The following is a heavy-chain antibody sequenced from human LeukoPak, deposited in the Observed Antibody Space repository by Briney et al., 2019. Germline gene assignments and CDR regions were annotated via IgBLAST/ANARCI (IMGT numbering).Heavy chain of an antibody. CDR2: IYNSGNT. J-gene: IGHJ4*02. CDR3: AREDRLSHHTVFDY. V-gene: IGHV4-59*01. Sequence: PSETLSLTCTVSGGSISSYCWSWIRQPPGKGLEWIGYIYNSGNTNYNPSLKSRVNISVDTSKHQFSLKLTSVTAADTALYYCAREDRLSHHTVFDYWGQGTLVTVSS. D-gene: IGHD3-16*02. CDR1: GGSISSYC.